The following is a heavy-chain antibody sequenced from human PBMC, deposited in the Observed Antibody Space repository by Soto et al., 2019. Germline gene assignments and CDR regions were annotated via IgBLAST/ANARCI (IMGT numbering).Heavy chain of an antibody. CDR3: ARGKYYDYVWGSYRKSFDN. CDR1: GDTFTSHD. CDR2: MNPNSGNT. D-gene: IGHD3-16*02. V-gene: IGHV1-8*01. J-gene: IGHJ3*02. Sequence: GESVKISSKASGDTFTSHDINWVQQATGQGLEWMGWMNPNSGNTGYAQKFQGRVTMTRNTSISTAYMERSSLRSEDTAVYYCARGKYYDYVWGSYRKSFDNRGQGTIFTASS.